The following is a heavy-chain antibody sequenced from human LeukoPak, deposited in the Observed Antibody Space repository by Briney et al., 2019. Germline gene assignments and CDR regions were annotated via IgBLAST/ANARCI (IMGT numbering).Heavy chain of an antibody. Sequence: SETLSLTCTVSSYSMSSGYYWGWIRQPPGMGLEWIGSIYHSGSTFYKPSLKSRVTISIDTSKNQFSLKLNSVTAADTAIYYCARSGNFGSAYSPPDYWGQGTLVTVSS. D-gene: IGHD3-3*01. CDR2: IYHSGST. J-gene: IGHJ4*02. V-gene: IGHV4-38-2*02. CDR3: ARSGNFGSAYSPPDY. CDR1: SYSMSSGYY.